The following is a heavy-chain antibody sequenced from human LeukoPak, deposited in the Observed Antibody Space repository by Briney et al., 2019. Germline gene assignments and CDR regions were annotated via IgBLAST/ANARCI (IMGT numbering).Heavy chain of an antibody. D-gene: IGHD6-19*01. CDR3: ARERYSSGWYFDY. V-gene: IGHV3-33*01. CDR2: IWYDGSNK. J-gene: IGHJ4*02. CDR1: GFTFSSYG. Sequence: GGSLRLSCAASGFTFSSYGMHWVRQAPGKGLEWVAVIWYDGSNKYYADSVKGRFTISRDNSKSTLSLQMNNLRAEDTAVYYCARERYSSGWYFDYRGQGTLVTVSS.